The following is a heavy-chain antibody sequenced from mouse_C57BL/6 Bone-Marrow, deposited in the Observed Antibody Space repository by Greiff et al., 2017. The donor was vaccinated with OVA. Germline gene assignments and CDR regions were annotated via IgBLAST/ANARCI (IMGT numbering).Heavy chain of an antibody. J-gene: IGHJ3*01. V-gene: IGHV5-6*01. CDR3: ARRGSSYAFFAY. CDR1: GFTFSSYG. CDR2: ISSGGSYT. D-gene: IGHD1-1*01. Sequence: EVQVVESGGDLVKPGGSLKLSCAASGFTFSSYGMSWVRQTPDKRLEWVATISSGGSYTYYPDSVKGRFTISRDNAKNTLYLQMSSLKSEDTAMDYCARRGSSYAFFAYWGQGTLVTVSA.